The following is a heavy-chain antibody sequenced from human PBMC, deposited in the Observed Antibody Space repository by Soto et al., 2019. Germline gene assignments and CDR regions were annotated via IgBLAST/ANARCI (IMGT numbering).Heavy chain of an antibody. Sequence: GGSLRLSCAASGFTLSSYWMSWVRQAPGKGLEWVANIKQDGSEKYYVDSVKGRFTISRDNAKNSLYLQMNSLRAEDTAVYYCARDLRGYSYGYSRRFDYWGQGTLVTVSS. J-gene: IGHJ4*02. CDR3: ARDLRGYSYGYSRRFDY. V-gene: IGHV3-7*05. D-gene: IGHD5-18*01. CDR2: IKQDGSEK. CDR1: GFTLSSYW.